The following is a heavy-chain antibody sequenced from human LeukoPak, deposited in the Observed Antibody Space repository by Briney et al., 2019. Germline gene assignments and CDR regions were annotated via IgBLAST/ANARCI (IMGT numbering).Heavy chain of an antibody. CDR1: DGSISNYY. V-gene: IGHV4-4*09. CDR3: ARHLTGSSVCIEY. J-gene: IGHJ4*02. CDR2: VYTSGST. Sequence: SETLSLTCTVSDGSISNYYWSWIRQPPGKGLEWIGYVYTSGSTNYNPSLKSRVTISVDTSKNQFSLKLSSVTAADTAVYYCARHLTGSSVCIEYWGQGTLVTVSS. D-gene: IGHD2-8*02.